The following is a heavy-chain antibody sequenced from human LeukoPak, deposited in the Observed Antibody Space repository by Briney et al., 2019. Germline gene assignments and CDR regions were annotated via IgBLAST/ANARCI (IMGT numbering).Heavy chain of an antibody. Sequence: AASVKVSCKASGGTFSSYAISWARQAPGQGLEWMGGIIPIFGTANYAQKFQGRVTITADESTSTAYMELSSLRSEDTAVYYCARDGDPSRFLEWLGAFDIWGQGTMVTVSS. D-gene: IGHD3-3*01. CDR1: GGTFSSYA. CDR2: IIPIFGTA. CDR3: ARDGDPSRFLEWLGAFDI. J-gene: IGHJ3*02. V-gene: IGHV1-69*13.